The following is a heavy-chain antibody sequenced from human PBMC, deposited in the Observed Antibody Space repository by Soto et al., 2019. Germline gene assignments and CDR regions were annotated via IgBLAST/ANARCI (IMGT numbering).Heavy chain of an antibody. D-gene: IGHD3-22*01. CDR2: IYSGGST. CDR3: ARNYYDSGGGFDY. CDR1: GFTVSSNY. Sequence: GGSLRLSCAASGFTVSSNYMSWVRQAPGKGLKRVSVIYSGGSTYYADSVKGRFTISRDNSKNTLYLQMNSLRAEDTAVYYCARNYYDSGGGFDYWGQGTLVTVSS. V-gene: IGHV3-53*01. J-gene: IGHJ4*02.